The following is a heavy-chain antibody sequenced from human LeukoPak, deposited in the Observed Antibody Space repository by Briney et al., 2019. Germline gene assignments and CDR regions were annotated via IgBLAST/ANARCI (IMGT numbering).Heavy chain of an antibody. V-gene: IGHV3-30*18. CDR2: MSSDGSKK. D-gene: IGHD6-6*01. CDR3: AKGLYSSSSVIDY. CDR1: GFTFSNYV. Sequence: GGSLRLSCAASGFTFSNYVMHWVRQAPGKGLEWVVGMSSDGSKKFYADSVKDRFTISRDNSKNTLYLQMNSLRAEDTAAYYCAKGLYSSSSVIDYWGQGTLVTVSS. J-gene: IGHJ4*02.